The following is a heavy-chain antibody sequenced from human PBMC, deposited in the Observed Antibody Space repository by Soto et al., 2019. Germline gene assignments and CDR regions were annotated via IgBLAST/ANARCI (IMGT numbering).Heavy chain of an antibody. CDR1: GYTFPSDG. CDR2: ISAYNGNT. CDR3: ARARYYDFWSGSLIYYYMDV. J-gene: IGHJ6*03. Sequence: ASGNVSWKYSGYTFPSDGISWVRQAPGQPLEWMGWISAYNGNTNYAQKPQGRVTMTTDTSTSTAYMELRSLRSDDTAVYYCARARYYDFWSGSLIYYYMDVWGKGTTVTVSS. V-gene: IGHV1-18*01. D-gene: IGHD3-3*01.